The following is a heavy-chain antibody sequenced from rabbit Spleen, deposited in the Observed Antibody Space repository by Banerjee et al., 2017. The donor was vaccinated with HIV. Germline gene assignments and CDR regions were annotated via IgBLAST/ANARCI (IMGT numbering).Heavy chain of an antibody. V-gene: IGHV1S7*01. Sequence: QLEESAGGLVQPGGSLTLTCTASGFSISSYYMNWVRQAPGKGLEWIGYIDPVFGITYYANWVNGRFSISRENAQNTVFLQMTSLTAADTATYFCARDTGSSFSSYGMDLGGPGTLVTVS. CDR2: IDPVFGIT. J-gene: IGHJ6*01. CDR3: ARDTGSSFSSYGMDL. CDR1: GFSISSYY. D-gene: IGHD8-1*01.